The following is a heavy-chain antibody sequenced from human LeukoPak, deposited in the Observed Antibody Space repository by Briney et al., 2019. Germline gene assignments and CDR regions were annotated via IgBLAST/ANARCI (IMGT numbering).Heavy chain of an antibody. CDR2: IIPIFDTP. V-gene: IGHV1-69*06. CDR1: GGTFSSYA. J-gene: IGHJ5*02. CDR3: AGIAVAGRGRWFDP. Sequence: VASVKVSCKASGGTFSSYAISWVRQAPGQGLEWMGGIIPIFDTPDYAQKFQGRVTITADTSTGTAYMDLSSLRSEDSAVYYCAGIAVAGRGRWFDPWGQGTLVTVSS. D-gene: IGHD6-19*01.